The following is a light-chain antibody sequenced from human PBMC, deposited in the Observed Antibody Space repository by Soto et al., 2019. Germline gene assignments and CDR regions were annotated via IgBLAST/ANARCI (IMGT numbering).Light chain of an antibody. CDR2: EGS. J-gene: IGLJ1*01. Sequence: QSALTQPASVSGSPGQSMTISCTGSSSAVGTFRLVSWYQHHPGKVPKLIIYEGSKRPSGVSNRFSGSEAGNTASLTISGLQCEDEADYYCCAPAPGRIIVIRTGSQVTVL. V-gene: IGLV2-23*01. CDR3: CAPAPGRIIV. CDR1: SSAVGTFRL.